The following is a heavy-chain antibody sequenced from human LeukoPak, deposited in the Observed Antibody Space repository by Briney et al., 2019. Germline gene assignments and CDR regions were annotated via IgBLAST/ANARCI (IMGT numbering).Heavy chain of an antibody. CDR2: ISAYNGNT. Sequence: ASVKVSCKASGYTFSLFGISWVRQAPGQGLEWMGWISAYNGNTNYAQKLQGRVTMTTDTSTSTAYMELRSLRSDDTAVYYCARDRWYSRNWNDAVDIWGQGTMVTVSS. J-gene: IGHJ3*02. CDR3: ARDRWYSRNWNDAVDI. V-gene: IGHV1-18*01. D-gene: IGHD6-13*01. CDR1: GYTFSLFG.